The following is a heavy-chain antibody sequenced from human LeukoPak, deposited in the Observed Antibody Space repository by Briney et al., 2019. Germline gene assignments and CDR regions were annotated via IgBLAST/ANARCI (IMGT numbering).Heavy chain of an antibody. D-gene: IGHD3-22*01. CDR1: GGTFSSYA. V-gene: IGHV1-69*05. CDR2: VIPIFGTA. J-gene: IGHJ4*02. Sequence: SVKVSCKASGGTFSSYAISWVRQAPGQGREWMGGVIPIFGTANYAQKFQGRVTITTDESTSTAYMELSSLRSEDTAVYYCARDRCYDSSGYHISAYYFDYSGQGTLVTVSS. CDR3: ARDRCYDSSGYHISAYYFDY.